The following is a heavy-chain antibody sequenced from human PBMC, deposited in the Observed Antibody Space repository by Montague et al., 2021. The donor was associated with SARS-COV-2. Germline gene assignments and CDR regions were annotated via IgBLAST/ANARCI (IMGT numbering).Heavy chain of an antibody. J-gene: IGHJ6*03. D-gene: IGHD3-10*01. CDR3: ARLGDGVVPSPILGVGPYYSYYYMDV. CDR1: GGSFSTYS. CDR2: IHHGGST. V-gene: IGHV4-34*01. Sequence: SDTLSLTCAVHGGSFSTYSWNWIRQPPGKGLEWIGEIHHGGSTNYNPSLKSRATISADTSKNQFSLKLTSVAAADTAVYYCARLGDGVVPSPILGVGPYYSYYYMDVWGKGTTVTVSS.